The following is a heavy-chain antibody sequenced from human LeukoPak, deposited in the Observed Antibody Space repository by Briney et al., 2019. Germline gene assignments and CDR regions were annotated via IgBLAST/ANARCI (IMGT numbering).Heavy chain of an antibody. Sequence: SETLSLTCTVSGGSISSSSYYWGWIRQPPGKGLEWIGSIYYSGSTYYNPSLKSRVTISVDTSKNQFSLKLSSVTAADTAVYYCARDIGRILLGMTTVTNPWFDPWGQGTLVTVSS. V-gene: IGHV4-39*07. CDR1: GGSISSSSYY. J-gene: IGHJ5*02. CDR2: IYYSGST. CDR3: ARDIGRILLGMTTVTNPWFDP. D-gene: IGHD4-17*01.